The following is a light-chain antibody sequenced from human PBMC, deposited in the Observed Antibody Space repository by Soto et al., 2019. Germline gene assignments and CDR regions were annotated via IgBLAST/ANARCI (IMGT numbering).Light chain of an antibody. CDR2: GAS. Sequence: ETVLTQSPATLSLSPGERATLSCRASQSVSSNYLAWYQQKPGQAPRLLIYGASTRATGIPDRFSGSGSGTDFTLTISRLEPDDSAVYYCQQYGSSPTCTFGQGTKVQIK. CDR1: QSVSSNY. CDR3: QQYGSSPTCT. V-gene: IGKV3-20*01. J-gene: IGKJ1*01.